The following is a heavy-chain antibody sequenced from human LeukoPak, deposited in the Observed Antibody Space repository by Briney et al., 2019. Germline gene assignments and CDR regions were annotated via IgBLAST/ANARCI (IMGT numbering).Heavy chain of an antibody. CDR3: ARDGKNQLLGDYYYYGMDV. J-gene: IGHJ6*02. Sequence: GGSLRLSCAAPGFTFSSYTMNWVRQAPGKGLEWVSSTSSSSSYMYYATSVKGRFTISRDNAKNSLYLEMNSLRAEDTAVYYCARDGKNQLLGDYYYYGMDVWGQGTTVTVSS. CDR2: TSSSSSYM. D-gene: IGHD2-2*01. V-gene: IGHV3-21*01. CDR1: GFTFSSYT.